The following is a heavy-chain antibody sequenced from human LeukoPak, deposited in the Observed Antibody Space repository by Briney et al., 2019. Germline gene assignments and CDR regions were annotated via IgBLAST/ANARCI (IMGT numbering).Heavy chain of an antibody. Sequence: GASVKVSCKASGGTFSSYAISWVRQAPGQGLEWMGGIIPIFGTANYAQKFQGRVTITADESTSTAYRELSSLRSEDTAVYYCAREDYDSSGYYRGGYNWFDPWGQGTLVTVSS. CDR3: AREDYDSSGYYRGGYNWFDP. D-gene: IGHD3-22*01. V-gene: IGHV1-69*13. CDR2: IIPIFGTA. J-gene: IGHJ5*02. CDR1: GGTFSSYA.